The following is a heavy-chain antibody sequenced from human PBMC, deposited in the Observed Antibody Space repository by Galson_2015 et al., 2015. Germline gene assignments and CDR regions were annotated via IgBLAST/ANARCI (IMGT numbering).Heavy chain of an antibody. CDR2: ISSTTTYI. D-gene: IGHD3-3*01. CDR1: EFTFSSYY. CDR3: ARQILDYDFWSGYYPTNFDY. V-gene: IGHV3-21*01. J-gene: IGHJ4*02. Sequence: LRLSCAASEFTFSSYYMSWVRQAPGKGLEWVSSISSTTTYIYYADSVKGRFTISRGNAKNSLYLQMNSLGAEDTAVYYCARQILDYDFWSGYYPTNFDYWGQGTLVTVSS.